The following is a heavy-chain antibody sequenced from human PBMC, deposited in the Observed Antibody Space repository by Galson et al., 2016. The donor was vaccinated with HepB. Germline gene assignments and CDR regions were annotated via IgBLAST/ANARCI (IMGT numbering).Heavy chain of an antibody. J-gene: IGHJ6*02. CDR2: IVSGSATI. Sequence: SLRLSCAASGFIFSRYSMNWVRQAPGKGLEWVSYIVSGSATIYYADSVKGRFTISRDNAKNSLYLQMIGLRDEDTAVYYCARGQDTSVEIYYYSMDVWGQGTTVTVSS. V-gene: IGHV3-48*02. D-gene: IGHD5-18*01. CDR1: GFIFSRYS. CDR3: ARGQDTSVEIYYYSMDV.